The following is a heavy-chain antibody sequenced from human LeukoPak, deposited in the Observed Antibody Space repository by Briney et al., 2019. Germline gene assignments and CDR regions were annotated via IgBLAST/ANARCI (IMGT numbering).Heavy chain of an antibody. J-gene: IGHJ4*02. V-gene: IGHV1-46*01. CDR1: GYTFTSYY. Sequence: GATVKVSCKASGYTFTSYYMHWVRQAPGQGLEGMRVINPSGGSTSYAQKFQGRVTMTRDMSTSTVYMELSSLRSEDAAVYYCAKGRGSWYSYWGQGTLVTVSS. D-gene: IGHD6-13*01. CDR2: INPSGGST. CDR3: AKGRGSWYSY.